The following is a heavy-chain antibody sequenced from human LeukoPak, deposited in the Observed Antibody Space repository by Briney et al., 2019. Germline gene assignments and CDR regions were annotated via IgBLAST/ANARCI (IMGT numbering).Heavy chain of an antibody. V-gene: IGHV4-34*01. D-gene: IGHD4-17*01. J-gene: IGHJ4*02. CDR2: INHSGST. Sequence: SETLSLTCAVYGGSFSGYYWSWIRQPPGKGLEWIGEINHSGSTNYNPSLKSRVTISVDTSRNQFSLKLSSVTAADTAVYYCAMGRGDYGYFDYWGQGTLVTVSS. CDR1: GGSFSGYY. CDR3: AMGRGDYGYFDY.